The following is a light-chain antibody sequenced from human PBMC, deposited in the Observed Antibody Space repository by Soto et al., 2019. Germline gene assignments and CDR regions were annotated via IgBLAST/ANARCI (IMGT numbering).Light chain of an antibody. CDR1: QSVSSSY. CDR2: GAS. Sequence: EIVLTQSPGTLSLSPGERATLSCRASQSVSSSYLAWYQQKPGQAPRLLIYGASSRATGIPDRFSGSGSVTDFTLTISRLEPEDFAVYYCQQDGSSPLTFGQGTKVEIK. CDR3: QQDGSSPLT. V-gene: IGKV3-20*01. J-gene: IGKJ1*01.